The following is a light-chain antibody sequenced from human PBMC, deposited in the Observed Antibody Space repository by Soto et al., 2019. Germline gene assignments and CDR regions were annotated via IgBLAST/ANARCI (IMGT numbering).Light chain of an antibody. V-gene: IGKV1-39*01. CDR1: QTISDY. CDR3: QQSYDSLVS. CDR2: GSS. Sequence: DIQMTQSPPSLSASVGDRVTITCRASQTISDYLHWYQQKPGKAPTLLIYGSSSLQTGVPPRFSGSGSGTEFTLTISSLQPEDFGTYYCQQSYDSLVSVGGGTKVDSK. J-gene: IGKJ4*01.